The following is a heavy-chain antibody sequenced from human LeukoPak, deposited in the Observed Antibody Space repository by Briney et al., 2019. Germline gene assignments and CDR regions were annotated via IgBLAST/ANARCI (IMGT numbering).Heavy chain of an antibody. D-gene: IGHD3-10*01. CDR1: GGSISSGDYY. CDR2: TYYSGST. CDR3: ARSLLSAGSGSYGFDP. J-gene: IGHJ5*02. V-gene: IGHV4-30-4*01. Sequence: PSQTLSLTCSVSGGSISSGDYYWSWIRQPPGKGLEWIGHTYYSGSTHHNPSLKSRVTISVDTSKNQFSLRLSSVTATDTAVYYCARSLLSAGSGSYGFDPWGQGTLVTVSS.